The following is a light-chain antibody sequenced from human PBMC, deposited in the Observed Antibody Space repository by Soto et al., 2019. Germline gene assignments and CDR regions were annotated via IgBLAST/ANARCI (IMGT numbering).Light chain of an antibody. CDR3: QQYESTPPT. Sequence: DIVMTQSPDSLAVSLGERASINCKSSQSVLYSSNNKNYLAWYQQRPGQPPKLLIYWASTREVGVPDRFSGSGSGTDFTLTITSLQAEDVAVYYCQQYESTPPTFGQGTKLEIK. J-gene: IGKJ2*01. CDR2: WAS. CDR1: QSVLYSSNNKNY. V-gene: IGKV4-1*01.